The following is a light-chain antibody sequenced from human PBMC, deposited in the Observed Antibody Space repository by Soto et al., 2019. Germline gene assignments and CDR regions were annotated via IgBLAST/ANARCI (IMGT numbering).Light chain of an antibody. CDR3: QQLNGYPPST. CDR2: AAS. Sequence: IQLTQSPSSLSASVGDRVTITCRASQGISSYLAWNQQKPGKAPKLLIYAASTLQSGVPSRFSGSGSGTDLTLTISSLQPEDFATYYCQQLNGYPPSTFGQGTRLEIK. V-gene: IGKV1-9*01. J-gene: IGKJ5*01. CDR1: QGISSY.